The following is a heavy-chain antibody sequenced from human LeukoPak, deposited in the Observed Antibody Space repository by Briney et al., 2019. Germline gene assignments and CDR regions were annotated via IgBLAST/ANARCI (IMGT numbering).Heavy chain of an antibody. D-gene: IGHD4-11*01. Sequence: GGSLRLSCAASVFPFSSYDMNWVRQTPGKGLEWVSYISDTGRTTYYAEYVKGRFTISRDNTKNSLYLQMNSLRAEDTAVYYCAREVTGYWGQGTQVTVSS. CDR2: ISDTGRTT. CDR3: AREVTGY. CDR1: VFPFSSYD. J-gene: IGHJ4*02. V-gene: IGHV3-48*03.